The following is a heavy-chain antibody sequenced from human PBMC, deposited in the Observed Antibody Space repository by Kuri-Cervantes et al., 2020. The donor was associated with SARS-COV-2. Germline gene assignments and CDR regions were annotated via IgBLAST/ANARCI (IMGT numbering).Heavy chain of an antibody. D-gene: IGHD3-22*01. CDR2: MNPNSGST. Sequence: ASVKVSCKASGYTFTSYDINWVRQATGQGLEWMGWMNPNSGSTGYAQKFQGRVTITRNTSISTAYMELSSLRSEDTAVYYCARATHYDSSGYYYSFDYWGQGTLVTVSS. CDR3: ARATHYDSSGYYYSFDY. V-gene: IGHV1-8*03. J-gene: IGHJ4*02. CDR1: GYTFTSYD.